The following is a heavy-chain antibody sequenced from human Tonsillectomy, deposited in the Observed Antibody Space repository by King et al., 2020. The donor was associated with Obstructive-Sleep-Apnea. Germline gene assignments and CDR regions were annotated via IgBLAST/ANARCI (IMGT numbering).Heavy chain of an antibody. CDR3: ARTGGSGSYHTGSADY. D-gene: IGHD3-10*01. CDR2: VIPIFGTA. Sequence: QLVQSGAEVKKPGSSVKVSCKAAGGTFSSYAISWVRQAPGQGLEWRGGVIPIFGTANYAQKFQGRVTITADESTSTAYMELSSLISEDTAVYYCARTGGSGSYHTGSADYWGQGTLVTVSS. V-gene: IGHV1-69*12. J-gene: IGHJ4*02. CDR1: GGTFSSYA.